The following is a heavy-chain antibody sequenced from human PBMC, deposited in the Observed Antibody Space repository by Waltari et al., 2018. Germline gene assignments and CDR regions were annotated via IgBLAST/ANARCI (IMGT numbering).Heavy chain of an antibody. J-gene: IGHJ3*02. Sequence: QVQLVESGGGVVQPGRSLRLSCAASGFTFSSYGMHWVRQAPGKGLGWVAVIWDDGSNKYYADSVKGRFTISRDNSKNTLYLQMNSLRAEDTAVYYCARDRGEWYDAFDIWGQGTMVTVSS. CDR3: ARDRGEWYDAFDI. CDR2: IWDDGSNK. V-gene: IGHV3-33*01. D-gene: IGHD3-3*01. CDR1: GFTFSSYG.